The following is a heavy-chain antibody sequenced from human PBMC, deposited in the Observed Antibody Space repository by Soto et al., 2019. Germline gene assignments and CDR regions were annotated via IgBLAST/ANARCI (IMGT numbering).Heavy chain of an antibody. V-gene: IGHV1-46*01. CDR2: INPSVGST. CDR3: AREWRGSHDH. D-gene: IGHD1-26*01. CDR1: GYTFTNFG. Sequence: ASVKVSCKTSGYTFTNFGISWVRQAPGQGLEWMGIINPSVGSTTYAQKFQGRLTMTRDTSTSTVYMELSSLRSEDTAFYYCAREWRGSHDHWGQGTLVTVSS. J-gene: IGHJ5*02.